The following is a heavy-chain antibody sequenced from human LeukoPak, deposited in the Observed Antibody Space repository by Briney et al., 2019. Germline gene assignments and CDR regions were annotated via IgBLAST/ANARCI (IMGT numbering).Heavy chain of an antibody. Sequence: GGSLRLSCAASGFTFSSYAMSWVRQAPGKGLEWVSAISGSGGSTYYADSVKGRFTISRDNSKNTLYLRMNSLRAEDTAVYYCAKEGHYYDSSGYQGVLYYFDYWGQGTLVTVSS. D-gene: IGHD3-22*01. J-gene: IGHJ4*02. V-gene: IGHV3-23*01. CDR2: ISGSGGST. CDR1: GFTFSSYA. CDR3: AKEGHYYDSSGYQGVLYYFDY.